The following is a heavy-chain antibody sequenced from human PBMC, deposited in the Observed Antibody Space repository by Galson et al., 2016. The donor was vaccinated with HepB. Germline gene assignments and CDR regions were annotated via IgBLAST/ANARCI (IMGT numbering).Heavy chain of an antibody. V-gene: IGHV3-21*01. J-gene: IGHJ6*04. D-gene: IGHD5-12*01. CDR3: ARASGGGYDWDYYYGMDV. CDR2: ISSGSTYI. CDR1: GFIFSTHS. Sequence: SLRLSCAGSGFIFSTHSMAWVRQAPGKGLEWVSLISSGSTYIYYAASVRGRFTIPRDNAGNSPYLQMNTLRADDTSVYYCARASGGGYDWDYYYGMDVWGKGTTVTVSS.